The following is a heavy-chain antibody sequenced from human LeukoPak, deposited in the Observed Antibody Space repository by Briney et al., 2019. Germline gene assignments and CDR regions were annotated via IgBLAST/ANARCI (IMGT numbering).Heavy chain of an antibody. CDR2: INPNSGDT. D-gene: IGHD2-2*01. V-gene: IGHV1-2*02. J-gene: IGHJ3*02. CDR1: GYTFTGYY. CDR3: ARESSPGGAFDI. Sequence: ASVKVSCKASGYTFTGYYMHWVRQAPGQGLEWMGWINPNSGDTNYAQKFQGRVTLTRDTSISTAYMELSRLRSDDTAVYYCARESSPGGAFDIWGQGTMVTVSS.